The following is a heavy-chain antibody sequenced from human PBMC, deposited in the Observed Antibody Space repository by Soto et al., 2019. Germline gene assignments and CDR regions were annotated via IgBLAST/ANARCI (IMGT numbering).Heavy chain of an antibody. J-gene: IGHJ5*02. Sequence: PGGSLRLSCAASGLTFSSYAMSWVRQAPGKGLEWVSAISGSGGSTYYADSVKGRFTISRDSSKNTLSLQMNSLRAEDTAVYYCARKYYYASGNYPKFDPWGQGTLVTVSS. CDR3: ARKYYYASGNYPKFDP. D-gene: IGHD3-10*01. V-gene: IGHV3-23*01. CDR1: GLTFSSYA. CDR2: ISGSGGST.